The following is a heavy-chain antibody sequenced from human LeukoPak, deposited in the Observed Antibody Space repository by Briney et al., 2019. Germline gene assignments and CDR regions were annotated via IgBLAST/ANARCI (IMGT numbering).Heavy chain of an antibody. Sequence: GASVKVSCKTSGYTFTNYGMHWVRQAPRQSPEWMGRINPNSGGTNYAQKFQGRVTMTRDTSISTAYMELRSLRSDDTAVYYCARKNLGWSTDYWGQGTLVTVSS. CDR3: ARKNLGWSTDY. J-gene: IGHJ4*02. V-gene: IGHV1-2*06. CDR2: INPNSGGT. CDR1: GYTFTNYG. D-gene: IGHD6-19*01.